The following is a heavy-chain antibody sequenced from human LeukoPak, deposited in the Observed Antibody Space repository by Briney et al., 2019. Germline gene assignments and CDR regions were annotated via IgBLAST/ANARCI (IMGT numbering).Heavy chain of an antibody. CDR2: IWYDGSNE. CDR3: AGDSASIAAAVYWYFDL. Sequence: PGGSLRLSCAASGVTLSSYAMSWARQAPGKGLEWVAVIWYDGSNEYYADSVKGRFTISRDNSKNTLYLQMNSLRAEDSAVYFCAGDSASIAAAVYWYFDLWGRGTLVTVSS. V-gene: IGHV3-33*08. J-gene: IGHJ2*01. CDR1: GVTLSSYA. D-gene: IGHD6-13*01.